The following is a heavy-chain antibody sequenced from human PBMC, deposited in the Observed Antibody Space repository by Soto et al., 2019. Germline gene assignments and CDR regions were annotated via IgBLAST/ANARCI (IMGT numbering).Heavy chain of an antibody. Sequence: PSETLSLTCAVYGGSFSGYYWSWIRQPPGKGLEWIGEINHSGSTNYNPSLKSRVTISVDTSKNQFSLKLTSVTAADTAVYYCARERQAPVYWGQGTLVTVSS. J-gene: IGHJ4*02. V-gene: IGHV4-34*01. CDR3: ARERQAPVY. CDR1: GGSFSGYY. CDR2: INHSGST.